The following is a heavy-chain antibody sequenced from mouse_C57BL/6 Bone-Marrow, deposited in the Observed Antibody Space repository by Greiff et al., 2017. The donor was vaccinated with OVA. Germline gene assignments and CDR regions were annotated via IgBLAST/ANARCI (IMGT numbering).Heavy chain of an antibody. CDR3: LYDYAWGWFAY. D-gene: IGHD2-4*01. CDR2: IDPENGDT. CDR1: GFNIKDDY. J-gene: IGHJ3*01. Sequence: EVQLQQSGAELVRPGASVKLSCTASGFNIKDDYMHWVKQRPEQGLEWIGRIDPENGDTEYASKFQGKATIPADTSSNTAYLQLSSLTSEVTAVYSCLYDYAWGWFAYCGQAPLVTVSA. V-gene: IGHV14-4*01.